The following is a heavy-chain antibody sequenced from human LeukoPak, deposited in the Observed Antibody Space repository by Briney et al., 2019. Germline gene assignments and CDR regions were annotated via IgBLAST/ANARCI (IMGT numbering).Heavy chain of an antibody. D-gene: IGHD6-19*01. V-gene: IGHV1-18*01. CDR3: ARVSGDSSGWKTGMDV. J-gene: IGHJ6*02. CDR1: GYTFTSYG. CDR2: ISAYNGNT. Sequence: ASVKVSCKASGYTFTSYGISWVRQAPGQGLEWMGWISAYNGNTNYAQKLQGRVTMTTDTSTSTAYMELRSLRSGDTAVYYCARVSGDSSGWKTGMDVWGQGTTVTVSS.